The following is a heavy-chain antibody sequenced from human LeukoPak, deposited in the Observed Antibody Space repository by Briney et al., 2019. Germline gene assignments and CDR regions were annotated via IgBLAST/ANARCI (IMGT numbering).Heavy chain of an antibody. CDR1: GFTFSSYA. CDR3: ARDIGVSGMDV. D-gene: IGHD1-26*01. CDR2: IWYDGSNE. Sequence: GGSLRLSCATSGFTFSSYAMHWVRQAPGKGLEWVAVIWYDGSNEHYADSVKGRFIISRDNSKNTLYLQMNSLRAEDTAVLYCARDIGVSGMDVWGQGTTVTVSS. V-gene: IGHV3-33*01. J-gene: IGHJ6*02.